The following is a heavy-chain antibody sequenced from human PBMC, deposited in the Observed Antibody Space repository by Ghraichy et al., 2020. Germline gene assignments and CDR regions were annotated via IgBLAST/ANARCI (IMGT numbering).Heavy chain of an antibody. Sequence: SQTLSLTCTVSGGSISSYYWSWIRQPPGKGLEWIGYIYYSGSTNYNPSLKSRVTISVDTSKNQFSLKLSSVTAVDTAVYYCASQLGADWYFDLWGRGTLVTVSS. J-gene: IGHJ2*01. D-gene: IGHD1-26*01. CDR3: ASQLGADWYFDL. CDR2: IYYSGST. CDR1: GGSISSYY. V-gene: IGHV4-59*01.